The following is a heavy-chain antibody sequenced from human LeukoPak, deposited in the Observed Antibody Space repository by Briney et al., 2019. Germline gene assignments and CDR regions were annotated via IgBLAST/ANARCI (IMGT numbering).Heavy chain of an antibody. V-gene: IGHV1-2*02. J-gene: IGHJ4*02. CDR1: GYTFTGYY. Sequence: ASVKVSCKASGYTFTGYYMHWVRQAPGQGLEWMGWINPNSGGTNYAQKFQGRVTMTRDTSISTAYMELSRLRSDDTAVYYCAISVYPSSGYYPGDYWGQGTLVTVSS. CDR3: AISVYPSSGYYPGDY. CDR2: INPNSGGT. D-gene: IGHD3-22*01.